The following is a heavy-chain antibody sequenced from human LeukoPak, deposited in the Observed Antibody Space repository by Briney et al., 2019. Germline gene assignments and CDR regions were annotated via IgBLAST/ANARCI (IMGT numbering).Heavy chain of an antibody. CDR1: GFTFSTYA. V-gene: IGHV3-23*01. CDR3: AKHYSGYDYDLSSY. J-gene: IGHJ4*02. D-gene: IGHD5-12*01. CDR2: ISGTGDST. Sequence: GGSLRLSCAASGFTFSTYAMSWVRQAPGKGLEWVSAISGTGDSTYYVDSVKGRFTISRDNSKNTLYLQMNSLRAEDTAVYYCAKHYSGYDYDLSSYWGQGTLVTVSS.